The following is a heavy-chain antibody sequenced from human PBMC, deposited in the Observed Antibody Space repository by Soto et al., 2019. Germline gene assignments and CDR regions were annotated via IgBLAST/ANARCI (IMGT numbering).Heavy chain of an antibody. J-gene: IGHJ6*02. CDR1: GFTFSSYG. CDR3: ARDTIGVRGPYGMDV. Sequence: QVQLVESGGGVVQPGRSLRLSCAASGFTFSSYGMHWVRQAPGKGLEWVAVIWYDGSNKYYADSVKGRFTISRDNSKNTLYLQMNSLRAEDTAVYYCARDTIGVRGPYGMDVWGQGTTVTVSS. D-gene: IGHD3-10*01. V-gene: IGHV3-33*01. CDR2: IWYDGSNK.